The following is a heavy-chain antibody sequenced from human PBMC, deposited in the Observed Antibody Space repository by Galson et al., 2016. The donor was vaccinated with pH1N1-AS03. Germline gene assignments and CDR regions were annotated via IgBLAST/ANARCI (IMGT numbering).Heavy chain of an antibody. Sequence: FLRLSCAASGFTFSTYGMHWVRQAPGRGLEWVAFVRYDVNNKYYADSVKGRFTISRDNSKNTLYLQMNSLRAEDTAVYYCAKDPRSYCSGGACFGYFHYWGQGTMVTVSS. CDR1: GFTFSTYG. J-gene: IGHJ3*01. D-gene: IGHD2-15*01. V-gene: IGHV3-30*02. CDR2: VRYDVNNK. CDR3: AKDPRSYCSGGACFGYFHY.